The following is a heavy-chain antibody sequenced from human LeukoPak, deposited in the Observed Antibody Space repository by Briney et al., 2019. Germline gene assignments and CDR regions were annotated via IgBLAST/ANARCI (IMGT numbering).Heavy chain of an antibody. CDR3: ARHSRSGYSDYESAFDI. D-gene: IGHD5-12*01. CDR1: GGSISSSSFY. CDR2: IFYSGST. Sequence: SETLSLTCTVSGGSISSSSFYWDWIRQPPGKGLEWIGTIFYSGSTYCNPSLKSRITISVDTSKNQFSLKLSSVTAADTAVYYCARHSRSGYSDYESAFDIWGQGTMVIVSS. J-gene: IGHJ3*02. V-gene: IGHV4-39*01.